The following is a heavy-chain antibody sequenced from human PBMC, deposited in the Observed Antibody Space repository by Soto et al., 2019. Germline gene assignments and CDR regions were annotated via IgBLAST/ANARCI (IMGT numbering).Heavy chain of an antibody. Sequence: ASVKVSCKASGFTFTSSAMQWVRQARGQRLEWMGWISPYSGNTHYASKVQGRLTMTTDTSTSTAYMDLGSLTSDDTAVYYCAMVDNYVTPTPQDVWGQGTTVTVSS. D-gene: IGHD3-16*01. CDR3: AMVDNYVTPTPQDV. CDR1: GFTFTSSA. J-gene: IGHJ6*02. CDR2: ISPYSGNT. V-gene: IGHV1-18*01.